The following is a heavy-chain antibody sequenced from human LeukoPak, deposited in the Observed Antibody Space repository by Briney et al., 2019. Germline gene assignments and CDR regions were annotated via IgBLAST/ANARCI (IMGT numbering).Heavy chain of an antibody. J-gene: IGHJ5*02. D-gene: IGHD6-13*01. V-gene: IGHV1-18*04. CDR3: ARGNSWEYDS. CDR1: GYTFTGYY. CDR2: ITAYSGDT. Sequence: GASVKVSCKASGYTFTGYYIHWVRQAPGQGLEWMGWITAYSGDTSYAQILQGRVTMTTDTSTSTAYPELRSLRSDDTAVYYCARGNSWEYDSWGQGTLVTVSS.